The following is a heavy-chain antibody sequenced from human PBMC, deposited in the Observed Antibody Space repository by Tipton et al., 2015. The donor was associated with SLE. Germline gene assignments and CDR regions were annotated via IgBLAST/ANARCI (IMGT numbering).Heavy chain of an antibody. Sequence: TLSLTCAVSGYSISSGYYWGWIRQPAGKGLEWIGYIYTSGSTNYNPSLKSRVTMSVDTSKNQFSLKLSSVTAADTAVYYCARPFGQQQFWNAFDIWGQGTMVTVSS. CDR1: GYSISSGYY. V-gene: IGHV4-61*09. CDR2: IYTSGST. CDR3: ARPFGQQQFWNAFDI. D-gene: IGHD3-3*02. J-gene: IGHJ3*02.